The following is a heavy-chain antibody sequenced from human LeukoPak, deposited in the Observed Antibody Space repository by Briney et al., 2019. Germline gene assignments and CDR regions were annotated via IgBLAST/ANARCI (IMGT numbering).Heavy chain of an antibody. J-gene: IGHJ5*02. V-gene: IGHV4-38-2*02. CDR3: ARVPSKWDNWFDP. CDR2: IYHSGST. CDR1: GYSISSGYY. Sequence: SETLSLTCTVSGYSISSGYYWGWIRQPPGKGLEWIGSIYHSGSTYYNPSLKSRVTISLDNSKNQFSLRLSSVTAADTAVYYCARVPSKWDNWFDPWGQGTLVTVSS. D-gene: IGHD1-26*01.